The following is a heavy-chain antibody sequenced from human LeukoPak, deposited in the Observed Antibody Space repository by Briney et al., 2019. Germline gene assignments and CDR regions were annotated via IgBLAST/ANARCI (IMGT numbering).Heavy chain of an antibody. Sequence: ASVKVSCKASGYTFTGYYMHWVRQAPGQGLEWMGRINPNSGGTNYAQKFQGRVTMTRDTSINTDYMELSRLRSDDTAVYYCARARFGPTTTLHVYWGQGTLVTVSS. D-gene: IGHD5-12*01. CDR2: INPNSGGT. J-gene: IGHJ4*02. V-gene: IGHV1-2*06. CDR1: GYTFTGYY. CDR3: ARARFGPTTTLHVY.